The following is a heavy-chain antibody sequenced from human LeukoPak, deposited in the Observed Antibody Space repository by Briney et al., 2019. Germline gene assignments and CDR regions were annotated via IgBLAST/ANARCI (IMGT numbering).Heavy chain of an antibody. Sequence: GGSLRLSCAASGFTFNRYWMHWVRQAPGKGLVWVSRISSGGSNTNYADSVKGRFTISRDNAENTLYLQMDSLTAEDTAVYFCVSRNYGSSPFDYWGQGTLVTVSS. J-gene: IGHJ4*02. CDR1: GFTFNRYW. V-gene: IGHV3-74*01. CDR3: VSRNYGSSPFDY. D-gene: IGHD4-17*01. CDR2: ISSGGSNT.